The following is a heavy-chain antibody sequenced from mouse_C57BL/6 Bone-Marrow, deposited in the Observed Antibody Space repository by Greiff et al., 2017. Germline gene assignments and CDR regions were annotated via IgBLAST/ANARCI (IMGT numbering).Heavy chain of an antibody. CDR1: GYTFTSYW. D-gene: IGHD1-1*01. V-gene: IGHV1-69*01. CDR2: IDPSDSYT. J-gene: IGHJ3*01. Sequence: QVQLQQPGAELVMPGASVKLSCKASGYTFTSYWMHWVKQRPGQGLEWIGEIDPSDSYTNYNQKFTGKSTLTVDKSSSTAYMQLSSLTSEDSAVYYCARSYYGWFAYWGQGTLVTVSA. CDR3: ARSYYGWFAY.